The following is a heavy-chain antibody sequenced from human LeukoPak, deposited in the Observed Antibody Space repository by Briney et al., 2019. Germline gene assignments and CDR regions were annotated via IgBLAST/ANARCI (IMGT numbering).Heavy chain of an antibody. Sequence: ASVKVSCKASGYTFTSYYMHWVRQAPGQRLEWIGIINPSGGSTNYAQKFQGRVTMTRDTSTSTVYLELSSLRSEDTAVYYCARYRSSPPGGFDYWGQGTLVTVSS. CDR2: INPSGGST. CDR1: GYTFTSYY. J-gene: IGHJ4*02. V-gene: IGHV1-46*01. CDR3: ARYRSSPPGGFDY. D-gene: IGHD6-6*01.